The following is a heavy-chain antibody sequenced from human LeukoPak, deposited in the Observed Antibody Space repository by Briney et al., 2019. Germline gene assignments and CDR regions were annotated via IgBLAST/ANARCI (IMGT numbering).Heavy chain of an antibody. CDR3: AKEGSGSLYYLHY. CDR2: ISGTGGTT. Sequence: GGSLRPSCAASGFTFYSYAMRWVRQAPGKGLEWVSAISGTGGTTYYAASVKGRFTISRDNSENALYLQMNSLTADDTGLYYCAKEGSGSLYYLHYWGQGTLVTVSS. D-gene: IGHD1-26*01. J-gene: IGHJ4*02. V-gene: IGHV3-23*01. CDR1: GFTFYSYA.